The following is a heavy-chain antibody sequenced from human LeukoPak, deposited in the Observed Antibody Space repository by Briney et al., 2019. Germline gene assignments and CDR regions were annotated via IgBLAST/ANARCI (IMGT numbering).Heavy chain of an antibody. D-gene: IGHD3-22*01. J-gene: IGHJ4*02. Sequence: GRSLRLSCAASGFTFSSYGMHWVRQAPGKGLEWVAVIWYDGSNKYYADSVKGRFTISRDNSKNTLYLQMNSLRAEDTAVYYCASFSSGYENWGQGTLVTVSS. CDR1: GFTFSSYG. V-gene: IGHV3-33*01. CDR3: ASFSSGYEN. CDR2: IWYDGSNK.